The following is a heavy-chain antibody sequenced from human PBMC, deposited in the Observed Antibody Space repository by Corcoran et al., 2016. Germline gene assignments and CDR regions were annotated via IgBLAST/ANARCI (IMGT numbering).Heavy chain of an antibody. J-gene: IGHJ5*02. D-gene: IGHD2-2*01. Sequence: QVQLQQWGAGLLKPSETLSLTCAVYGGSFSGYYWSWIRQPPGKGLEWIGEINHSGSTNYNPSLKSRVTISVDTSKNQFSLKLSSVTAADTAVYYCARGLGAVSRLNWFDPWGQGTLVTVSS. CDR1: GGSFSGYY. CDR2: INHSGST. V-gene: IGHV4-34*01. CDR3: ARGLGAVSRLNWFDP.